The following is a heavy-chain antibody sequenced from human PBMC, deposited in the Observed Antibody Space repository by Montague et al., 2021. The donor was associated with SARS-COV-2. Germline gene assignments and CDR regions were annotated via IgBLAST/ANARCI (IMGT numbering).Heavy chain of an antibody. D-gene: IGHD4-23*01. J-gene: IGHJ4*02. Sequence: SETLSLTCTVSGDFITYLYWSWIRQPAGKGLEWIGRVSSSGRTNYNPSXRSGVSMSVDTSKSQFSLKLSSVTAADTAVYYCARDVVTHLGTFDYWGRGTLVTVSS. CDR2: VSSSGRT. CDR3: ARDVVTHLGTFDY. CDR1: GDFITYLY. V-gene: IGHV4-4*07.